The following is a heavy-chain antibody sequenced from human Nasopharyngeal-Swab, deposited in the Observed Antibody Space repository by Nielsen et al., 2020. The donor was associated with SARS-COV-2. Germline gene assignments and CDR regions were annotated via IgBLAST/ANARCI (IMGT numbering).Heavy chain of an antibody. V-gene: IGHV3-7*01. D-gene: IGHD2-2*01. J-gene: IGHJ4*02. CDR2: IKQSGSGQ. CDR3: ARYCSTTSCPRGFDY. Sequence: VRQAPGKGLEWVAHIKQSGSGQYYVDSVKGRFTISRDNAKNSLSLQMNSLRAEDTAVHYCARYCSTTSCPRGFDYWGQGTLVTVSS.